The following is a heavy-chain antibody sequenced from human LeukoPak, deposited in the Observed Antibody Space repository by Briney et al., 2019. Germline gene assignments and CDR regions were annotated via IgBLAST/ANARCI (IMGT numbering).Heavy chain of an antibody. D-gene: IGHD1-26*01. CDR1: GFTFSSYA. CDR3: ARGVGGSFNTYYFDY. J-gene: IGHJ4*02. Sequence: GGSLRLSCAASGFTFSSYAMHWVRQAPGKGLEWVAVISYDGSNKYYADSVKGRFTISRDNSKNTLYLQMNSLRAEDTAVYYCARGVGGSFNTYYFDYWGQGTLVTVSS. CDR2: ISYDGSNK. V-gene: IGHV3-30*07.